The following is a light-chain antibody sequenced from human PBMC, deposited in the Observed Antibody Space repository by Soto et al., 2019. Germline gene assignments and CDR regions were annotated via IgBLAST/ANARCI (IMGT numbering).Light chain of an antibody. V-gene: IGLV1-36*01. CDR3: AAWDDSLNGHYV. Sequence: QSVLTQPPSVSEDPRQRVTISCSGSSSNIGNNAVNWYQQLPGKAPKLLIYYDDLLPSGVSDRFSGSKSGTSASLAISGLQSEDEADYYCAAWDDSLNGHYVFGTGTKLTVL. J-gene: IGLJ1*01. CDR1: SSNIGNNA. CDR2: YDD.